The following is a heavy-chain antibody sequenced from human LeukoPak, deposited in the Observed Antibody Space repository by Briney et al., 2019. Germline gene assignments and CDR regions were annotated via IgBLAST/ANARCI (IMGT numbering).Heavy chain of an antibody. J-gene: IGHJ5*02. Sequence: ASVKVSCKASGYTSTSNGFTWVRQAPGQGLEWMGWISAYSANTNYAQKFQGRVTMTTDTSTSTAYMELRSLRSDDTAVYYCATTTTGWFAPWGQGTLATVSS. CDR1: GYTSTSNG. CDR2: ISAYSANT. V-gene: IGHV1-18*01. D-gene: IGHD1-1*01. CDR3: ATTTTGWFAP.